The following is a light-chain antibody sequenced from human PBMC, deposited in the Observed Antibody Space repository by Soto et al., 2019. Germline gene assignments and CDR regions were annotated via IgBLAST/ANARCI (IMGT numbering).Light chain of an antibody. CDR3: SSYTISSTLV. J-gene: IGLJ2*01. CDR1: SSDVGAYNY. CDR2: HVS. V-gene: IGLV2-14*03. Sequence: QSALTQPASVSGSPGQSITMSCTGTSSDVGAYNYVSWYRQHPGKVPKLLIYHVSNRPSGLSNRFSGSKSGNTASLTISGLQAGDEADYYCSSYTISSTLVFGGGTKLTVL.